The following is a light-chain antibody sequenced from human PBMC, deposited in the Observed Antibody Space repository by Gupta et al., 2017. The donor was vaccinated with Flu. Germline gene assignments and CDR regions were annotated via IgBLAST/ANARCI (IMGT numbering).Light chain of an antibody. CDR1: QDIGNH. J-gene: IGKJ1*01. Sequence: DIQMTQSPYYLSAAVGDRVIITCRASQDIGNHLGWYQQKPGKAPKRLIYDASRLQSGVPSRFSGSGSGTHFTLTVSVLQPEDFATYFCLQHDTYPRSFGRGPTV. V-gene: IGKV1-17*01. CDR2: DAS. CDR3: LQHDTYPRS.